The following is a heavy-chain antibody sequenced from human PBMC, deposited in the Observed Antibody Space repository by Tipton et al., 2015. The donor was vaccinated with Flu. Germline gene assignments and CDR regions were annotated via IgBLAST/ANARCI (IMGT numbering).Heavy chain of an antibody. J-gene: IGHJ2*01. V-gene: IGHV3-11*01. CDR2: IGTTVTNI. Sequence: SLRLSCAASGFTFSDYYMSWIRQAPGKGLEWISYIGTTVTNIYYADSVKGRFTISRDNANNLTYLQMSSLRAEDTAVYYCARGPYCGRDCYRYWYFDLWGRGTLVTVSS. CDR1: GFTFSDYY. CDR3: ARGPYCGRDCYRYWYFDL. D-gene: IGHD2-21*01.